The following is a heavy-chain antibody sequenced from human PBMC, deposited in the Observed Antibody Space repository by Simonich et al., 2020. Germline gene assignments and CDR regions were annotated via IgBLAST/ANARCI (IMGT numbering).Heavy chain of an antibody. CDR2: INHRERP. V-gene: IGHV4-34*01. D-gene: IGHD3-9*01. CDR1: GGSFSGYY. Sequence: QGQLQQWGAGLLKPSETLSLTCAVYGGSFSGYYWSWIRQPPGKGLEWSGEINHRERPNTNPSLKSRLTISGDPSKNQFSRKLSSVTAADTAVYYCARCGLVNYDILTGYHNWFDPWGQGTLVTVSS. J-gene: IGHJ5*02. CDR3: ARCGLVNYDILTGYHNWFDP.